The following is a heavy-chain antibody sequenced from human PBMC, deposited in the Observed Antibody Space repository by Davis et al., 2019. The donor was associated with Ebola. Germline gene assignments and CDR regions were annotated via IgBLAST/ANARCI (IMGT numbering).Heavy chain of an antibody. Sequence: GESLKISCAASGFTFSSYGMNWVRQAPGKGLEWVSSISSSSSYIYYADSVKGRFTISRDNAKNSLYLQMNSLRAEDTAVYYCARDPRGIAVAGKMAGEDYWGQGTLVTVSS. CDR1: GFTFSSYG. J-gene: IGHJ4*02. CDR2: ISSSSSYI. V-gene: IGHV3-21*01. CDR3: ARDPRGIAVAGKMAGEDY. D-gene: IGHD6-19*01.